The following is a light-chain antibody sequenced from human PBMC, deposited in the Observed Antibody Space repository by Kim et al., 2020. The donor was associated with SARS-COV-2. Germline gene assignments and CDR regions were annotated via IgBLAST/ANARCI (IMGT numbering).Light chain of an antibody. CDR1: QNVNNY. Sequence: EVVLTQSPATLSLSPGERATLPCRASQNVNNYLAWYQQKPGQAPRLLLYDVSNRATGIPARFSGSGSGTDFTLTISSLEPEDFAVYYCQHRKTWPVTFGGGTKVDIK. J-gene: IGKJ4*01. CDR2: DVS. V-gene: IGKV3-11*01. CDR3: QHRKTWPVT.